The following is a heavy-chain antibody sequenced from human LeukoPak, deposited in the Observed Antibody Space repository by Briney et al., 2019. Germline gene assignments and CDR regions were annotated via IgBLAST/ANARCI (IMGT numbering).Heavy chain of an antibody. J-gene: IGHJ5*02. CDR3: ARFRMCWFDP. CDR1: GGSFSGYY. CDR2: INHSGTT. V-gene: IGHV4-34*01. Sequence: SETLSLTCAAYGGSFSGYYWSWIRQPPGKGLEWIGEINHSGTTNYNPSLKSRVTISVDTSKKQFSLKLSSVTAADTAVYYCARFRMCWFDPWGQGTLVTVSS.